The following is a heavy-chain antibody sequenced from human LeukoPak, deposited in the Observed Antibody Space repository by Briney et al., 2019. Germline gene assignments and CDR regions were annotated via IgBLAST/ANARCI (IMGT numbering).Heavy chain of an antibody. CDR3: ARGDLGTTVLYY. CDR2: IKQDGSEK. CDR1: GFTFSSYW. Sequence: GGSLRLSCAASGFTFSSYWMSWVRQAPGKGLEWVANIKQDGSEKYYVDSVKGRFTISRDNANTPLYLQMTSLRAEDPVVYYCARGDLGTTVLYYGGQGPLSPVSP. J-gene: IGHJ4*02. D-gene: IGHD4-17*01. V-gene: IGHV3-7*01.